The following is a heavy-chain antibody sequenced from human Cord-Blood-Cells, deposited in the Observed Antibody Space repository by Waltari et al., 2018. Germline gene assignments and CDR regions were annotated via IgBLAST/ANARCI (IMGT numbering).Heavy chain of an antibody. Sequence: QVQLVESGGGVVQPGRSLRLSCAASGFTFSSYGMHWVRQAPGKGLEWVAVIWYDGSNKYYADSVKGRFTISRDNSKNTLYLQMNSLRAEDTAVYYCARANLELRDTLDYWGQGTLVTVSS. D-gene: IGHD1-7*01. CDR1: GFTFSSYG. V-gene: IGHV3-33*01. CDR2: IWYDGSNK. CDR3: ARANLELRDTLDY. J-gene: IGHJ4*02.